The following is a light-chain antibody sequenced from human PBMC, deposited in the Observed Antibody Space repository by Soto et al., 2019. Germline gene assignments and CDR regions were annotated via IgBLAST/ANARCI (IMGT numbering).Light chain of an antibody. CDR3: GTWDSSLSVV. J-gene: IGLJ2*01. Sequence: QSALTQPPSVSSAPGQKVAISCSGTSSNIGNNFVSWYQQLPGTAPKLLIYDSNKRPSGIPDRFSGSKSGTSATLDITGLQTGDEAVYYCGTWDSSLSVVFGEGTKVTVL. CDR2: DSN. CDR1: SSNIGNNF. V-gene: IGLV1-51*01.